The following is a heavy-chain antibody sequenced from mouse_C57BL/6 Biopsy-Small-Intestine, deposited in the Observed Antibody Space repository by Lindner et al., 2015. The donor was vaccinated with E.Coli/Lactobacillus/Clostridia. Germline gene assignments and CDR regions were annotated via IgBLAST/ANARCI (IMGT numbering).Heavy chain of an antibody. Sequence: VQLQESGPELVKPGASVKISCKASGYAFSGSWMNWVKQRPGKGLEWIGRIYPGDGDTNYNGKFKGKATLTADKSSSTAYMQLSSLTSEDSAVYFCARLDYSPYYYAMDYWGQGTSVTVSS. V-gene: IGHV1-82*01. CDR2: IYPGDGDT. CDR1: GYAFSGSW. CDR3: ARLDYSPYYYAMDY. J-gene: IGHJ4*01. D-gene: IGHD2-12*01.